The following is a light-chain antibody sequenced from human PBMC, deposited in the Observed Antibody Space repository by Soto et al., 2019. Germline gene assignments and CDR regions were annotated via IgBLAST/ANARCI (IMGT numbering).Light chain of an antibody. J-gene: IGKJ1*01. CDR2: KAS. V-gene: IGKV1-5*03. CDR1: QSISSW. Sequence: DIPMTQSPSTLSASVGDRVTITCRASQSISSWLAWYQQKPGKAPKFLIYKASSVASGVPSRFSGSGSGTEFTLTSSSLQPDDFATYYCQQYNSLPTFGQGTKVEIK. CDR3: QQYNSLPT.